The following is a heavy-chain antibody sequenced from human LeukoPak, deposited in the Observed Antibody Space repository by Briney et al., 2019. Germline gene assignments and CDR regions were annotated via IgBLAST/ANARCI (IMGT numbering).Heavy chain of an antibody. CDR2: MYYSGNT. CDR3: ARGKYYFDY. V-gene: IGHV4-59*01. CDR1: VHSISGYY. J-gene: IGHJ4*02. Sequence: TSETLSLTCTVSVHSISGYYWRWIRQPPGKGLEWIGYMYYSGNTNYNPSLKSRLTTSLDTSKNQFSLKLSSVTAADTAVYYCARGKYYFDYWGQGTLVTVSS.